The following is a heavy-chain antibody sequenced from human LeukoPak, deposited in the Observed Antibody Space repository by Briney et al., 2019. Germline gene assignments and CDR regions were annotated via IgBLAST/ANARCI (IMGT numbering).Heavy chain of an antibody. CDR3: ARGTAMVESGFDY. J-gene: IGHJ4*02. CDR2: IYYSGST. CDR1: GGSISSYY. V-gene: IGHV4-59*01. D-gene: IGHD5-18*01. Sequence: SETLSLTCTVSGGSISSYYWSWIRQPPGKGLEWIGYIYYSGSTNYNPSLKSRVTISVDMSKDQFSLKLSSVTAADTAVYYCARGTAMVESGFDYWGQGTLVTVSS.